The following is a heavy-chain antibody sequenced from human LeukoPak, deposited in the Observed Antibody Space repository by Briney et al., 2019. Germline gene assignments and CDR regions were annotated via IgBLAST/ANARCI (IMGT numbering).Heavy chain of an antibody. CDR1: GYTFTSYG. D-gene: IGHD3-10*01. CDR3: GMVRDGAFDI. CDR2: ISAYNGNT. J-gene: IGHJ3*02. V-gene: IGHV1-18*01. Sequence: ASVKVSCKASGYTFTSYGISWVRQAPGQGLEWMGWISAYNGNTNYAQKLQGRVTMTADTSTSTAYMELRSLRSDDTAVYYCGMVRDGAFDIWGQGTMVTVSS.